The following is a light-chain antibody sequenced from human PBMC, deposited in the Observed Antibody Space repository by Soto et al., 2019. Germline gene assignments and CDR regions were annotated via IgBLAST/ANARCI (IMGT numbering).Light chain of an antibody. Sequence: QSALAQPPSASGSPGQSVTISCTGSGSDIGAYNFVSWYQQHPGKAPKLIIFGVTERPSGVPDRFSGSNSVNTASLSVSGLQADDEAVYYCYSYAGRNIWVFGGVTKLTVL. CDR3: YSYAGRNIWV. CDR2: GVT. J-gene: IGLJ3*02. V-gene: IGLV2-8*01. CDR1: GSDIGAYNF.